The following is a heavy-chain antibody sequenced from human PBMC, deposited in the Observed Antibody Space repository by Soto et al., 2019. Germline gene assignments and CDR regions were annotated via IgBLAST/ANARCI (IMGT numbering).Heavy chain of an antibody. V-gene: IGHV1-69*01. D-gene: IGHD3-10*01. CDR1: GGTFSSYA. Sequence: QVQLVQSGAEVKKPGSSVKVSCKASGGTFSSYAISWVRQAPGQGLEWMGGIIPIFGTANYAQKFQGRVTITADESTSTAYMELSSLRAEDTAVYYWAGSLITMFRGVSIYYGMDVWGQGTTVTVSS. J-gene: IGHJ6*02. CDR2: IIPIFGTA. CDR3: AGSLITMFRGVSIYYGMDV.